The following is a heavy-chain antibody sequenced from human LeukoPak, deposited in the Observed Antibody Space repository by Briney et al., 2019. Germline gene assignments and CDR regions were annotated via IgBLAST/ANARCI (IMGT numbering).Heavy chain of an antibody. J-gene: IGHJ4*02. CDR3: ARGGYTYFDS. D-gene: IGHD1-1*01. V-gene: IGHV4-39*07. CDR1: GGSISNRNYY. CDR2: ISYSGTT. Sequence: SETLSLTCTVSGGSISNRNYYWGWIRQPPGKGLEWIGSISYSGTTYYNPSLKSRVTISVDTSKNQFSLKLSSVTAADTAVYYCARGGYTYFDSWGQGTLVTVSS.